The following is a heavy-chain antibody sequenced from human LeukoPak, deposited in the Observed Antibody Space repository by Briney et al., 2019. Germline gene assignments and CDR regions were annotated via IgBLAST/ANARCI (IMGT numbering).Heavy chain of an antibody. D-gene: IGHD3-3*01. Sequence: GGSLRLSCAASGFTFSSYAMHWVRQAPGKGLEWVAVISYDGSNKYYADSVKGRFTISRDNSKNTLYLQMNSLRAEDTAVYYCAGALNHDFWSGYYKNYYYMDVWGKGTTVTVSS. J-gene: IGHJ6*03. CDR2: ISYDGSNK. CDR1: GFTFSSYA. V-gene: IGHV3-30-3*01. CDR3: AGALNHDFWSGYYKNYYYMDV.